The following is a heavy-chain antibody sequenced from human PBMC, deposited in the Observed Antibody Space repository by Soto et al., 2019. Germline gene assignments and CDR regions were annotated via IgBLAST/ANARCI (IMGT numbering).Heavy chain of an antibody. Sequence: QVQLVQSGAEVKKPGASVKVSCKASGYTFTSYDINWVRQAPGQGLEWMGWMNPNNGNTSYAQKFQGRVTMTTDTSTSTAYMELRSLRSDDTAVYYCARENGCGTDYWGQGTLVTVSS. CDR3: ARENGCGTDY. CDR2: MNPNNGNT. V-gene: IGHV1-8*01. D-gene: IGHD2-21*01. J-gene: IGHJ4*02. CDR1: GYTFTSYD.